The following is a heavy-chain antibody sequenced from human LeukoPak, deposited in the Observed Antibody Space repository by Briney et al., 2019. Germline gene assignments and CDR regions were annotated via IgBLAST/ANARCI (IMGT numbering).Heavy chain of an antibody. V-gene: IGHV3-11*01. CDR2: ISSGGSTI. J-gene: IGHJ4*02. Sequence: GGSLRPSCAVSGFTFSDYYMSWIRHAPGKGLEWVSYISSGGSTISHADSVKGRFTISRDNAENSLYLQMNSLRAEDTAVYYCARRAAAGGCFDYWGQGTLVTVSS. CDR3: ARRAAAGGCFDY. CDR1: GFTFSDYY. D-gene: IGHD6-13*01.